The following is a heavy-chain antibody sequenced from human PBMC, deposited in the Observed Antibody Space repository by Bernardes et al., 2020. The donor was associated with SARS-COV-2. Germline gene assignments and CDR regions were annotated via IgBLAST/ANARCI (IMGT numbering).Heavy chain of an antibody. CDR2: TYYNGDT. CDR3: ARAFGYYSSYHFDF. J-gene: IGHJ4*02. CDR1: GGSVTSGSYY. V-gene: IGHV4-61*01. Sequence: SETLSLTCTVNGGSVTSGSYYWSWIRQPPGKGLEWIGYTYYNGDTKYNSSLRSRVSISVDASKNQISLKLRSVTAADTAMYYCARAFGYYSSYHFDFWGQGARVTVSS. D-gene: IGHD2-21*01.